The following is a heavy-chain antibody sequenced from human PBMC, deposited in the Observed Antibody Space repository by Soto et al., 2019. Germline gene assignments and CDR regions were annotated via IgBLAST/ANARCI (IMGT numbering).Heavy chain of an antibody. CDR1: GFRFGDYY. CDR3: ARDLRRNSGSYFDY. CDR2: IDSSSGYT. J-gene: IGHJ4*02. Sequence: QVQLVESGGGLVKPGGSLRLSCAASGFRFGDYYMSWIRQAPGKGLEWISYIDSSSGYTNYADSVKGRFTISRDNAKNSLYLQVSSLRAEDTAIYYCARDLRRNSGSYFDYWGQGTPVTVSS. D-gene: IGHD1-26*01. V-gene: IGHV3-11*05.